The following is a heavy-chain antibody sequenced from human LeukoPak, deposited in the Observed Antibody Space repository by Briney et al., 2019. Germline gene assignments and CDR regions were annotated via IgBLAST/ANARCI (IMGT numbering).Heavy chain of an antibody. V-gene: IGHV3-48*04. CDR1: GFTFSSYS. Sequence: SGGSLRLSCAASGFTFSSYSMKWVRQAPGKGLEWVSYISISGSTIHYADSVKGRFTISRDNAKNSLYLQMNSLRAEDTAVYYCAREHYFYYMDGWGKGTTVTVSS. J-gene: IGHJ6*03. CDR2: ISISGSTI. CDR3: AREHYFYYMDG.